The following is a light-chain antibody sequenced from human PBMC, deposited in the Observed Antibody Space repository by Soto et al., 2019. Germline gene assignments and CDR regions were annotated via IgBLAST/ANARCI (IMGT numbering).Light chain of an antibody. CDR1: QSVSSGY. CDR2: GAS. Sequence: EIVLTQSPGTLSLSPGERATLTCRAGQSVSSGYLAWYQQKPGQAPRLVIYGASSRATDIPDRFSGRGSGTDFTLTISRLEPEDFAVYFCHQYDSSPLTFGGGTKVEIK. V-gene: IGKV3-20*01. J-gene: IGKJ4*01. CDR3: HQYDSSPLT.